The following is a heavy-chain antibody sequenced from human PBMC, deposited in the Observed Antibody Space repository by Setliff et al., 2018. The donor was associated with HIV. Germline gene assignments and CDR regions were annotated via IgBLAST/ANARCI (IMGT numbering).Heavy chain of an antibody. CDR1: GDSISTDY. Sequence: SETLSLTCTVSGDSISTDYWTWIRQPPGKGLEWIGYIYNSASTSYNPSLKSRVTISVDTSKNQFSLKFSSVTAADTAVYYCAGHSPSDYWGQGTLVTV. CDR3: AGHSPSDY. CDR2: IYNSAST. V-gene: IGHV4-59*08. J-gene: IGHJ4*02.